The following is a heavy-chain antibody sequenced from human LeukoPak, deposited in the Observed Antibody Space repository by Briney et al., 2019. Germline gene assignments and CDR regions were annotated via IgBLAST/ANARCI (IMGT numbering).Heavy chain of an antibody. CDR1: GFTFGSYW. D-gene: IGHD3-22*01. V-gene: IGHV3-7*01. J-gene: IGHJ5*02. CDR2: IKQGGSEK. Sequence: GGSLRLSCAASGFTFGSYWMSWVRQAPGKGLEWVANIKQGGSEKYYVDSVKGRFTISRDNAKNSLYLQMNSLRAEDTAVYYCARDRSSSGYYESNWFDPWGQGTLVTVSS. CDR3: ARDRSSSGYYESNWFDP.